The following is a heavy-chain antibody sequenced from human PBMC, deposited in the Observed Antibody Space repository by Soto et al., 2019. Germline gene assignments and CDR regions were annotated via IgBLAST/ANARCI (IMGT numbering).Heavy chain of an antibody. V-gene: IGHV5-10-1*01. CDR1: GYSFTSYW. D-gene: IGHD3-9*01. CDR3: ARHVGLRYFDWFPNFDY. Sequence: GESLKISCKGSGYSFTSYWISWVRQMPGKGLEWMGRIDPSDSYTNYSPSFQGHVTISADKSISTAYLQWSSLKASDTAMYYCARHVGLRYFDWFPNFDYCGQGTLVTVSS. CDR2: IDPSDSYT. J-gene: IGHJ4*02.